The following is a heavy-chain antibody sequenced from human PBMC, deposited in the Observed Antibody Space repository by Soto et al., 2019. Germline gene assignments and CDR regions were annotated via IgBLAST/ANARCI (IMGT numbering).Heavy chain of an antibody. D-gene: IGHD3-10*01. CDR2: IYYNGNT. CDR3: ERGNTYNSGSGTYYFDY. Sequence: PSETLSLTCTVSGSSISSYYWSWIRQPPGKGLEWIGYIYYNGNTNSNPSLKSRVTNSIDTSKNQFSLKLSSVTAADTAVYYCERGNTYNSGSGTYYFDYWGQGALVTVSS. J-gene: IGHJ4*02. V-gene: IGHV4-59*01. CDR1: GSSISSYY.